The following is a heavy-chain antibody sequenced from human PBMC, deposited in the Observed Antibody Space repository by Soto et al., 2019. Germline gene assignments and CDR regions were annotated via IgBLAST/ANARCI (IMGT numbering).Heavy chain of an antibody. CDR2: IYSGGST. V-gene: IGHV3-66*01. D-gene: IGHD2-15*01. CDR1: GFSVSSNY. Sequence: EVQLVESGGGLVQPGGSLRLSCAASGFSVSSNYMRWVRQAPGKGLEWVSVIYSGGSTYYADSVKGRFTISRDNSKNTLYLQMNRLRGEDTAVYYCARSGGNCWFDPWGQGTLVTVSS. CDR3: ARSGGNCWFDP. J-gene: IGHJ5*02.